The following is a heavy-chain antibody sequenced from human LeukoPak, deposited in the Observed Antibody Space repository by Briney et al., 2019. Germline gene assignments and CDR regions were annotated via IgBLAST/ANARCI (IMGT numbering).Heavy chain of an antibody. CDR3: ARGHLVVVPAAPFDP. Sequence: ASVKVSCKASGYTFTGYYMHWVRQAPGHGLEWMGWINPNSGGTNYAQKFQGRVTMTRDTSISTAYMELSRLRSDDTAVYYCARGHLVVVPAAPFDPWAREPWSPSPQ. D-gene: IGHD2-2*01. CDR1: GYTFTGYY. CDR2: INPNSGGT. V-gene: IGHV1-2*02. J-gene: IGHJ5*02.